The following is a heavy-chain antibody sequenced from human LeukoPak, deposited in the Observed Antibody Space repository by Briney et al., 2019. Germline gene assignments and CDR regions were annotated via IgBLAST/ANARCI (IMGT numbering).Heavy chain of an antibody. CDR3: TTGSGHAFDI. D-gene: IGHD3-10*01. CDR2: INSDGSST. J-gene: IGHJ3*02. CDR1: GFTFSSYW. V-gene: IGHV3-74*01. Sequence: GGSLRLSCAASGFTFSSYWMHWVRQVPGKGLVWVSRINSDGSSTSYADSVKGRFTISRDNAKNTLYVQMNSLRAEDTAVYYCTTGSGHAFDIWGRGTMVTVSS.